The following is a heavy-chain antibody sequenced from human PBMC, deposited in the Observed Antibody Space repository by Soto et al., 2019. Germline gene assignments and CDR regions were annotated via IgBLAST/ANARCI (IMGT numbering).Heavy chain of an antibody. V-gene: IGHV1-46*03. J-gene: IGHJ3*02. CDR2: INPSGGST. Sequence: ASVKVSCKASGYTFTSYYMHWVRQAPGQGLEWMGIINPSGGSTSYAQKFQGRVTMTRDTSTSTVYMELSSLRSEDTAVYYCARENYDSSGSLPHDAFDIWXQGTMVTVSS. D-gene: IGHD3-22*01. CDR1: GYTFTSYY. CDR3: ARENYDSSGSLPHDAFDI.